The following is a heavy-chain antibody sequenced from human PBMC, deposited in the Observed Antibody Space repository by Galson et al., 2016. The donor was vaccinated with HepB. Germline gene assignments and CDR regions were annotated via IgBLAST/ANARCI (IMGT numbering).Heavy chain of an antibody. J-gene: IGHJ4*02. D-gene: IGHD6-13*01. CDR2: ISGSGSDT. Sequence: SLRLSCAASGFTFSSFAMSWVRQAPGKGLEWVSVISGSGSDTIYADSVRGRFTISRDNSENMLYLEMNSLRADDRAVYYWSKRMSYSFAYWGQGTLVTVSS. CDR1: GFTFSSFA. V-gene: IGHV3-23*01. CDR3: SKRMSYSFAY.